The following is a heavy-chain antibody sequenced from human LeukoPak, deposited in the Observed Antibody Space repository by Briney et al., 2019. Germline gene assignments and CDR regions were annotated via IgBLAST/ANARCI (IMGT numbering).Heavy chain of an antibody. CDR1: GFTFSSYG. CDR3: AKDYGANDAFDY. V-gene: IGHV3-30*18. Sequence: GGSLRLSCAASGFTFSSYGMHWVRQAPGKGLEWVAVISYDGSNKYYADSVKGRFTISRDNSKNTLCLQMNSLRAEDTAVYYCAKDYGANDAFDYWGQGTLVTVSS. CDR2: ISYDGSNK. J-gene: IGHJ4*02. D-gene: IGHD4-17*01.